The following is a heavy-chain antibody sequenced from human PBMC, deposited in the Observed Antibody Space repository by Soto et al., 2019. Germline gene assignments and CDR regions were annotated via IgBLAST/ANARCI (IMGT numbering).Heavy chain of an antibody. CDR2: IYSTGNT. D-gene: IGHD2-2*03. V-gene: IGHV4-4*08. CDR1: GGSISPYF. Sequence: SETLSLTCTVSGGSISPYFWSWIRQPPGKGLEWIGYIYSTGNTYYHPSLTSRVTISADTSMNEFSLRLSSVTAADTAVYYCARLNGYCVSTGCHGYYGMDVWGQGTTVTVSS. CDR3: ARLNGYCVSTGCHGYYGMDV. J-gene: IGHJ6*02.